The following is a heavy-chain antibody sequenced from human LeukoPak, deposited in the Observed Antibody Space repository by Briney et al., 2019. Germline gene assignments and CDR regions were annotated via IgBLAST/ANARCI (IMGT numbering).Heavy chain of an antibody. V-gene: IGHV3-30-3*01. CDR2: ISYDGSNK. Sequence: GSLRLSCAASGFTFSSYAMHWVRQAPGKGLEWVAVISYDGSNKYYADSVKGRFTISRDNSKNTLYLQMNSLRAEDTAVYYCARDGDNWNSHFDYWGQGTLVTVSS. CDR3: ARDGDNWNSHFDY. D-gene: IGHD1-7*01. CDR1: GFTFSSYA. J-gene: IGHJ4*02.